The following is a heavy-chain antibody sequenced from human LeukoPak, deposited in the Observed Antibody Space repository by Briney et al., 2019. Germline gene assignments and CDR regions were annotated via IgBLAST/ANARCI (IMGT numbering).Heavy chain of an antibody. D-gene: IGHD6-13*01. V-gene: IGHV4-59*11. Sequence: PSETLSLTCTVSGGSISSHNWSWIRQPPGKGLGWIGYIYYSGSTNYNPSLKSRVTISVDTSKNQFSLKLSSVTAADTAVYYCARGRPADYYYYYMDVWGKGTTVTVSS. J-gene: IGHJ6*03. CDR1: GGSISSHN. CDR2: IYYSGST. CDR3: ARGRPADYYYYYMDV.